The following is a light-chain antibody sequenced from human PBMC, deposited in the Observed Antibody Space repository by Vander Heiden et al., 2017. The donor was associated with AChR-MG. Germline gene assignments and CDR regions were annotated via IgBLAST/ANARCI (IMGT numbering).Light chain of an antibody. Sequence: IVMPHSPAPLSVSPGASATLSCSASQSVSSDLAWYQQKPGQAPRLLNYASSTRAAGIPARCSGGGAGTGITLTISSLQSEDVAVYYCQQYNKGRTFGQGTRVEMK. CDR2: ASS. CDR3: QQYNKGRT. J-gene: IGKJ1*01. V-gene: IGKV3-15*01. CDR1: QSVSSD.